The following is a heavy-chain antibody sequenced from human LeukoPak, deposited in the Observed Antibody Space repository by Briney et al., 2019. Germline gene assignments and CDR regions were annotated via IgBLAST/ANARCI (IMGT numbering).Heavy chain of an antibody. J-gene: IGHJ6*02. V-gene: IGHV1-69*13. CDR1: GGTFSSYA. CDR3: ASSPGSAAYYYYGMDV. Sequence: SVKVSCKASGGTFSSYAISWVRQAPGQGLEWMGGIIPIFGTANYAQKFQGRVTIAADESTSTAYMELSSLRSEDTAVYYCASSPGSAAYYYYGMDVWGQGTTVTVSS. D-gene: IGHD6-19*01. CDR2: IIPIFGTA.